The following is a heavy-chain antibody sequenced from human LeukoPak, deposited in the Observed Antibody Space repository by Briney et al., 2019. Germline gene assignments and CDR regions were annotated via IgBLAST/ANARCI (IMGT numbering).Heavy chain of an antibody. V-gene: IGHV3-20*04. J-gene: IGHJ4*02. D-gene: IGHD5-18*01. Sequence: GGPLRLSCAASGFPFGVYGVRWAGQAPGEGREWVSCIMWNGGSTGYADSVKGRFTISRDNAKNSLYLQMNSLRAEDTALYYCARVTGYSYGYDYWGQGTLVTVSS. CDR2: IMWNGGST. CDR3: ARVTGYSYGYDY. CDR1: GFPFGVYG.